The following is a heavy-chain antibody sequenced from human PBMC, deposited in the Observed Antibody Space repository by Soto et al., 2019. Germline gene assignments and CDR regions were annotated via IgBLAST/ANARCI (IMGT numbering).Heavy chain of an antibody. CDR1: GGSFSGYY. D-gene: IGHD2-2*01. J-gene: IGHJ6*02. Sequence: PSETLSLTGAVYGGSFSGYYWSWIRQPPGKGLEWIGEINHSGSPNYNPSLKSRVTISVDTSKNQFSLKLSSVTAADTAVYYCARGRFRGLVVVPAAIGSMVVWGQGTTATVSS. V-gene: IGHV4-34*01. CDR2: INHSGSP. CDR3: ARGRFRGLVVVPAAIGSMVV.